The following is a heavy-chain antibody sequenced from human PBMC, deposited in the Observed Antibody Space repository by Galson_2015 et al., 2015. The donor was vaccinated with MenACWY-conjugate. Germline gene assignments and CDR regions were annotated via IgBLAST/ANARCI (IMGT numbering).Heavy chain of an antibody. Sequence: SETLSLTCAVSGGSISSSNWWSWVRQPPGKGLEWVGEIYHSGGTNYNPSLKSRVSISVDKSKSQFSLKLSSVTAADTAVYYCARRGPGSDFWSGYYSFDYWGQGTLVTVSS. CDR2: IYHSGGT. J-gene: IGHJ4*02. V-gene: IGHV4-4*02. CDR1: GGSISSSNW. CDR3: ARRGPGSDFWSGYYSFDY. D-gene: IGHD3-3*01.